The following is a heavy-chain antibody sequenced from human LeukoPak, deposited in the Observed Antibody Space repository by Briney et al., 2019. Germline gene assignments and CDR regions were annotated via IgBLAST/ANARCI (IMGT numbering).Heavy chain of an antibody. D-gene: IGHD6-13*01. J-gene: IGHJ4*02. V-gene: IGHV3-23*01. CDR1: GFTFSSYA. Sequence: GGSLRLSCAASGFTFSSYAMSWVRQAPGKGLEWVSAISGSGGSTCYADSVKGRFTISRDNSKNTLYLQMNSLRAEDTAVYYCAKRYSSSWPPALFDYWGQGTLVTVSS. CDR2: ISGSGGST. CDR3: AKRYSSSWPPALFDY.